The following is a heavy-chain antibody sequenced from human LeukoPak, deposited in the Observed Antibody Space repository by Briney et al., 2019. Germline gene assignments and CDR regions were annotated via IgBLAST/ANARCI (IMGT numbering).Heavy chain of an antibody. Sequence: ASVKVSCQASGYTFAAYGISWVRQAPGQGLEWMGSISVYNGYTNYAQKYQDRVTLTTDESTSTAYMELRSLRSDDPAVYYCARRVGAPYTWFDPWGRGTLVTVSS. CDR2: ISVYNGYT. J-gene: IGHJ5*02. CDR1: GYTFAAYG. D-gene: IGHD1-26*01. V-gene: IGHV1-18*04. CDR3: ARRVGAPYTWFDP.